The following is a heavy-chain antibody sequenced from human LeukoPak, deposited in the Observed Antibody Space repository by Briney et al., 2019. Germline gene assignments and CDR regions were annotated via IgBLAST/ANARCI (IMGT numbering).Heavy chain of an antibody. Sequence: ASVKVSCKCSGYTFTGYYMHWLRQAPGQGLGWMAWINPNSGGTYYAQNFHDRISITRDTSITKTSMELSRIRPDDKDTYYCARAKAPHCSSTSCLFDYWGQGTLVTVSS. J-gene: IGHJ4*02. D-gene: IGHD2-2*01. CDR2: INPNSGGT. CDR1: GYTFTGYY. V-gene: IGHV1-2*02. CDR3: ARAKAPHCSSTSCLFDY.